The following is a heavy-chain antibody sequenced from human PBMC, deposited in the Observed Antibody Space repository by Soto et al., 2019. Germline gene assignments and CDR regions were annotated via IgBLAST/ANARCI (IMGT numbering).Heavy chain of an antibody. CDR2: ISGSGGST. CDR1: GFTFSSYA. D-gene: IGHD6-25*01. Sequence: PGGSLRLSCAASGFTFSSYAKSWVRQAPGKGLEWVSAISGSGGSTYYADSVKGRFTISRDNSKNTLYLQMNSLRAEDTAVYYCAKSPAAYYYYGMDVWGQGTTVTVYS. V-gene: IGHV3-23*01. J-gene: IGHJ6*02. CDR3: AKSPAAYYYYGMDV.